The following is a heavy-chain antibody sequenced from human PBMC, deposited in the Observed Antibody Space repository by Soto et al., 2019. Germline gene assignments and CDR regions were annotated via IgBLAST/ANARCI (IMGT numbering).Heavy chain of an antibody. CDR3: AKSFGYCSGGSCPSYYYYYMDV. J-gene: IGHJ6*03. Sequence: EVQLVESGGGLVQPGRSLRLSCAASGFTFDDYAMHWVRQAPGKGLEWVSGISWNSGSICYADSVKGRFTISRDNAKNSLYLQMNSLRAEDTALYYCAKSFGYCSGGSCPSYYYYYMDVWGKGTTVTVSS. D-gene: IGHD2-15*01. CDR2: ISWNSGSI. CDR1: GFTFDDYA. V-gene: IGHV3-9*01.